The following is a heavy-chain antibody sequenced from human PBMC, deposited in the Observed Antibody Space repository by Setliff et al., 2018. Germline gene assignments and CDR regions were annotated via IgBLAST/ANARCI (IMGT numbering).Heavy chain of an antibody. Sequence: PSETLSLTCTVYGGSFSNYYWSWIRQPPGKRPEWIAEINQSGNTNYNPSLNSRVSVSVDTPTNQFSLKVFSVTAADTAVYYCRFWSSYYKNDYWAQGTLVTVSS. J-gene: IGHJ4*02. CDR1: GGSFSNYY. V-gene: IGHV4-34*01. CDR2: INQSGNT. CDR3: RFWSSYYKNDY. D-gene: IGHD3-3*01.